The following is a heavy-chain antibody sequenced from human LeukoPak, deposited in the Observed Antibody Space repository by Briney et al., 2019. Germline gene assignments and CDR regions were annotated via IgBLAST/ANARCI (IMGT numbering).Heavy chain of an antibody. CDR1: GFTFSSYG. V-gene: IGHV3-30*02. CDR2: IRYDGSNK. CDR3: AKGGGGQKRDGYNFLDY. Sequence: GGSLRLSCAASGFTFSSYGMHWVRQAPGKGLEWVAFIRYDGSNKYYADSVKGRFTISRDNSKNTLYLQMNSLRAEDTAVYYCAKGGGGQKRDGYNFLDYWGQGTLVTVSS. D-gene: IGHD5-24*01. J-gene: IGHJ4*02.